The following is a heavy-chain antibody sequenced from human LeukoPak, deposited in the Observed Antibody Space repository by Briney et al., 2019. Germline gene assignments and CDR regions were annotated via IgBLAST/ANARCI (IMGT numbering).Heavy chain of an antibody. Sequence: GGSLRLSCAASGFTLSSYNMNWVRQAPGKGLEWVSSISSSGSYIYYADLVKGRFTISRDNSKNTLYLQMNSLRAEDTAVYYCAKKDYWGQGTLVTVSS. CDR2: ISSSGSYI. CDR1: GFTLSSYN. J-gene: IGHJ4*02. V-gene: IGHV3-21*04. CDR3: AKKDY.